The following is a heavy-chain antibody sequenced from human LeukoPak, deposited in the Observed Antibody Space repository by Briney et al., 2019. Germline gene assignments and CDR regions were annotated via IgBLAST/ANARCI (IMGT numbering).Heavy chain of an antibody. CDR2: MNPNSGNT. D-gene: IGHD6-13*01. J-gene: IGHJ4*02. CDR3: ARVGSSSWPELDY. V-gene: IGHV1-8*03. Sequence: ASVKVSCKASGYTFTSYDINWVRQATGQGLEWMGWMNPNSGNTGYAQKFQGRVTITRNTSISTAYMELSSLRSEDTAVYYCARVGSSSWPELDYWGQGTLVTVSS. CDR1: GYTFTSYD.